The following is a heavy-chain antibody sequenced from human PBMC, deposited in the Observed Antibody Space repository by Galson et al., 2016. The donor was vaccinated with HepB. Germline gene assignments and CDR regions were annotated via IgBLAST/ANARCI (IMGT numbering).Heavy chain of an antibody. CDR1: GGSFSGYY. D-gene: IGHD3-16*01. J-gene: IGHJ1*01. CDR2: INHRGST. Sequence: TLSLTCAVYGGSFSGYYWSWIRQSPGKGLEWIGEINHRGSTNYNPSLKSRLTISVDTSKNQISLKLSFVTAADTAVYYCARGEFRLVRLRVFDIWGQGTLVAVSS. V-gene: IGHV4-34*01. CDR3: ARGEFRLVRLRVFDI.